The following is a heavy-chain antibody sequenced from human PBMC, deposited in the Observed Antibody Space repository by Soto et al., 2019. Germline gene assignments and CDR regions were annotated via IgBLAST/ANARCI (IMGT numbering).Heavy chain of an antibody. V-gene: IGHV1-46*01. D-gene: IGHD2-2*01. J-gene: IGHJ5*01. CDR2: INPSGGST. Sequence: GASVKVSCKASGYTFTSYSMHWVRQAPGQGLEWMGIINPSGGSTSYAQKFQGRVTINPDTSNNQFSLQLNSVTPDDTAVYYCARLVGYSWLDSWGQGTLVTVSS. CDR1: GYTFTSYS. CDR3: ARLVGYSWLDS.